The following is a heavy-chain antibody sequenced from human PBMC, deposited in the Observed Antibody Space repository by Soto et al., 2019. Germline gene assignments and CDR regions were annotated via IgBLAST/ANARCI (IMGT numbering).Heavy chain of an antibody. CDR2: IIPIFGTA. D-gene: IGHD3-22*01. CDR1: GGTFSSYA. J-gene: IGHJ6*02. V-gene: IGHV1-69*01. Sequence: QVQLVQSGAEVKKPGSSVKVSCKASGGTFSSYAISWVRQAPGQGLEWMGGIIPIFGTANYAQKFQGRVTITAEESTSTAYMELSSRRSEDTAVYYCARVSARHYYDSRKRLSGMDVWGQGTTVTVSS. CDR3: ARVSARHYYDSRKRLSGMDV.